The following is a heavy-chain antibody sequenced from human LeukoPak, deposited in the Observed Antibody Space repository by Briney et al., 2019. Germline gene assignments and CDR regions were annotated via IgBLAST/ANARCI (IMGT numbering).Heavy chain of an antibody. J-gene: IGHJ5*02. CDR1: GGSISSYY. D-gene: IGHD6-13*01. V-gene: IGHV4-59*01. Sequence: SGTLSLTCTVSGGSISSYYWGWIRQPPGKGLEWIGYIYYSGSTNYNPSLKSRVTISVATSKNQFSLKLSSVTAADTAVYYCARDYVAAAGSFDPWGQGTLVTVSS. CDR3: ARDYVAAAGSFDP. CDR2: IYYSGST.